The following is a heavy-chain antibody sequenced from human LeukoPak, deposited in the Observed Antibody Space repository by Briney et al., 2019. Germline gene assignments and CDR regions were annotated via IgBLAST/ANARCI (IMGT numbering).Heavy chain of an antibody. V-gene: IGHV4-38-2*02. CDR3: ARARYCSSTSCYTRGYYYYMDV. D-gene: IGHD2-2*02. J-gene: IGHJ6*03. Sequence: SETLSLTCTVSGYSISCGYYWGWIRQPPGKGLEWIGSIYHSGSTYYNPSLKSRVTISVDTSKNQFSLKLSSVTAADTAVYYCARARYCSSTSCYTRGYYYYMDVWGKGTTVTVSS. CDR2: IYHSGST. CDR1: GYSISCGYY.